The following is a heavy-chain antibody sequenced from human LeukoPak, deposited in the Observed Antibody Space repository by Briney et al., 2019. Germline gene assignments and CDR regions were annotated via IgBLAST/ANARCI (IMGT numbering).Heavy chain of an antibody. J-gene: IGHJ6*03. D-gene: IGHD6-19*01. CDR2: IYYSGST. CDR3: ARPAVAASGDYYYMDV. Sequence: SETLSLTCTVSGVSISSYYWSWIRQPPGKGLEWIGYIYYSGSTNYNPSLKSRVTISVDTSKNQFSLKLSSVTAADTAVCYCARPAVAASGDYYYMDVWGKGTTVTVSS. V-gene: IGHV4-59*08. CDR1: GVSISSYY.